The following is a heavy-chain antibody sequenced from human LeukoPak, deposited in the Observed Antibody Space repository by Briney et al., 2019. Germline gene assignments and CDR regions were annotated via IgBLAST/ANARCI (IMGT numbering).Heavy chain of an antibody. Sequence: GGSLRLSCAASGFTFSSYSMNWVRQAPGKGLEWVSSISSSSSYIYYADSVKGRFTISRDNAKNSLYLQMNSLRAEDTAVYYCARDEAYDFWRAQSGNWFDPWGQGTLVTVSS. CDR1: GFTFSSYS. CDR3: ARDEAYDFWRAQSGNWFDP. D-gene: IGHD3-3*01. V-gene: IGHV3-21*01. J-gene: IGHJ5*02. CDR2: ISSSSSYI.